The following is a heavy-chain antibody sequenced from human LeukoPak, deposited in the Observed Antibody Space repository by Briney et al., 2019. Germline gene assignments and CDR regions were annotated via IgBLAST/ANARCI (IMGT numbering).Heavy chain of an antibody. D-gene: IGHD3-22*01. CDR2: IIPIFGTA. CDR3: ARGYSLSDYYDSSGSDY. Sequence: VASVKVSCKASGYTFTDYYTHWVRQAPGQGLEWMGGIIPIFGTANYAQKFQGRVTITADESTSTAYMELSSLRSEDTAVYYCARGYSLSDYYDSSGSDYWGQGTLVTVSS. V-gene: IGHV1-69*13. CDR1: GYTFTDYY. J-gene: IGHJ4*02.